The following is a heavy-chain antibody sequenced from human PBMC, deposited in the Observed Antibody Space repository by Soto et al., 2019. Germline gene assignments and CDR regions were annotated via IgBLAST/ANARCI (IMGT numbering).Heavy chain of an antibody. CDR3: ARTSPYYYDSSGYSQYYFDY. V-gene: IGHV4-31*03. J-gene: IGHJ4*02. CDR1: GGSISSGGYY. Sequence: QVQLQESGPGLVKPSQTLSLTCTVSGGSISSGGYYWSWIRQDPGKGLEWIGYIYYSGSTYYNPSLKSRVTISVDTSKNQFSLKLSSVTAADTAVYYCARTSPYYYDSSGYSQYYFDYWGLGTLVTVSS. D-gene: IGHD3-22*01. CDR2: IYYSGST.